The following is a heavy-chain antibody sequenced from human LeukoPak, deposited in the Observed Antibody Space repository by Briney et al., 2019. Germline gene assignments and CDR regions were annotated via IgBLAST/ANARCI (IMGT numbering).Heavy chain of an antibody. J-gene: IGHJ4*02. CDR3: ARGKLYFAY. CDR1: GFTFSSYA. CDR2: ISYDGSNK. V-gene: IGHV3-30*04. D-gene: IGHD5-24*01. Sequence: PGGSLRLSCAASGFTFSSYAMHWVRQAPGKGQEWVAVISYDGSNKYYADSVKGRFTISRDNSKNPVYLQMNSLRAEDTAVYYCARGKLYFAYWGQGTLVTVSS.